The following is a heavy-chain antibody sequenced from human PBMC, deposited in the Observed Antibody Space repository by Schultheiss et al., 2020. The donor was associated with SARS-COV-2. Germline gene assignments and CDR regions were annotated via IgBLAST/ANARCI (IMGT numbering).Heavy chain of an antibody. CDR1: GFTFSNYA. Sequence: GGSLRLSCAASGFTFSNYAMSWVRQAPGKGLEWAAAISGNGANTYYADSVKGRFTMSRDNSKNTLYLQMNSLRAEDTAVYYCAKVRSGLNFFDYWGQGTLITVSS. J-gene: IGHJ4*02. D-gene: IGHD3-22*01. V-gene: IGHV3-23*01. CDR3: AKVRSGLNFFDY. CDR2: ISGNGANT.